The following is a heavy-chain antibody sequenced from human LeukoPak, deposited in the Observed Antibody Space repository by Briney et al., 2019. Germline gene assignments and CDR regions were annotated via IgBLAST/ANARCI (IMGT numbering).Heavy chain of an antibody. CDR2: INTNTGNP. V-gene: IGHV7-4-1*02. CDR3: ARELVVVRFDY. D-gene: IGHD3-22*01. Sequence: ASVKVSCKASGYTFTGYYMHWVRQAPGQGLEWMGWINTNTGNPTYAQGFTGRFVFSLDTSVSTAYLQISSLKAEDTAVYYCARELVVVRFDYWGQGTLVTVSS. J-gene: IGHJ4*02. CDR1: GYTFTGYY.